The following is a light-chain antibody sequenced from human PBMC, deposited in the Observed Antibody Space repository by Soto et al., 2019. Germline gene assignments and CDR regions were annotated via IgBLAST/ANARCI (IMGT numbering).Light chain of an antibody. V-gene: IGLV2-8*01. CDR3: CSHSSSIHWV. CDR1: SSDVGAYIF. Sequence: QSALTQPPSASGSPGQSVTISCTGTSSDVGAYIFVSWYQQHPGKAPKLIIHEVLNRPSGVSSRFSGSKSGNTASLTISGLQAEDDAVYYCCSHSSSIHWVFGGGTKLTVL. J-gene: IGLJ3*02. CDR2: EVL.